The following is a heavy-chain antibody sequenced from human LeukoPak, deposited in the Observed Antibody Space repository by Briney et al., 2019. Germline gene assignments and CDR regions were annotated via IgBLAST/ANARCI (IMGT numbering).Heavy chain of an antibody. J-gene: IGHJ3*02. CDR2: IWYDGSNK. CDR3: AKETEKWLDYDAFGI. D-gene: IGHD6-19*01. V-gene: IGHV3-33*06. CDR1: GFTFSGYG. Sequence: GGSLRLSCAASGFTFSGYGMHWVRQAPGKGLEWVAVIWYDGSNKYYADSVKGRFTISRDNSKNTLYLQMNSLRAEDTAVYYCAKETEKWLDYDAFGIWGQGTMVTVSS.